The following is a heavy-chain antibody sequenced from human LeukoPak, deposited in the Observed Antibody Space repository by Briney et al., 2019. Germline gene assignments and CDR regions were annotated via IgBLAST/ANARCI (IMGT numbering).Heavy chain of an antibody. V-gene: IGHV4-34*01. D-gene: IGHD1-26*01. CDR2: INHSGST. CDR1: GGSFNGYY. Sequence: SETLSLTCAVYGGSFNGYYWNWIRQPPGKGLEWIGEINHSGSTNYNPSLKSRVTISVDTSKNQFSLNLSSVTAADTAVYYCAGGANLAVGGGAGDYWGQGTLVTVSS. J-gene: IGHJ4*02. CDR3: AGGANLAVGGGAGDY.